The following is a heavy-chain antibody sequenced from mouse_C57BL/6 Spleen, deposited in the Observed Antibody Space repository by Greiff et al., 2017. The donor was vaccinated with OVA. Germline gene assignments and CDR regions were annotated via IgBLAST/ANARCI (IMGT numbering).Heavy chain of an antibody. Sequence: QVQLQQPGTELVKPGASVKLSCKASGYTFTSYWMHWVKQRPGQGLEWIGNINPSNGGTNYNEKFKSKATLTVDKSSSTAYMQLSSLTSEDSAVYYCARKGYYGSIWYFDVWGTGTTVTVSS. CDR1: GYTFTSYW. V-gene: IGHV1-53*01. J-gene: IGHJ1*03. CDR2: INPSNGGT. D-gene: IGHD1-1*01. CDR3: ARKGYYGSIWYFDV.